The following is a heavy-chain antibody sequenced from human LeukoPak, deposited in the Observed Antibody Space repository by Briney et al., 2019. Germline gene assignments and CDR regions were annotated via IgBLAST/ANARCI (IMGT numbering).Heavy chain of an antibody. D-gene: IGHD3-9*01. V-gene: IGHV3-23*01. J-gene: IGHJ4*02. CDR2: IFGSGGST. CDR1: GFTFSNYA. CDR3: AKWGDYDVLTGYYVPDY. Sequence: GASLRLSCAASGFTFSNYAMSWVRQAPGKGLEWVSAIFGSGGSTYYADSVKGRFTVSRDNSKSTLYLQMNSLRAEDTALYYCAKWGDYDVLTGYYVPDYWGQGTLVTVSS.